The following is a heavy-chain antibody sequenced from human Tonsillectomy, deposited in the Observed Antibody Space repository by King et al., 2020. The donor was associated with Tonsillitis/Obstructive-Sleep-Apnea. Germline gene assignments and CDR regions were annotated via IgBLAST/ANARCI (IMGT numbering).Heavy chain of an antibody. CDR2: IYYSGST. CDR1: GGPISSYY. V-gene: IGHV4-59*01. J-gene: IGHJ5*02. D-gene: IGHD2-2*01. Sequence: QLQESGPGLVKPSETLSLTCTVSGGPISSYYWSWIRQPPGKGLEWMGYIYYSGSTKYNPSLKSRVTISVDTSKNKLSLKRCSVTASDTGVYYCARDCGKYQRNWFDPWGQGPRVTVSS. CDR3: ARDCGKYQRNWFDP.